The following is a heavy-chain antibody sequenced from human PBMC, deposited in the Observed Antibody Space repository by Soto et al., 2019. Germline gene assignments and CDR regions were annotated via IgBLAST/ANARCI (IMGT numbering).Heavy chain of an antibody. Sequence: SETLSLTCTVCGGSISDYYWSWIRRPPGKGLEWIGYISFSGSTRYNPSLKSRVTISVDTSKKQFSLRLNSVTAADTAVYYWARGATGISNAFDIWGQGTMVSVSS. J-gene: IGHJ3*02. CDR2: ISFSGST. V-gene: IGHV4-59*01. CDR1: GGSISDYY. CDR3: ARGATGISNAFDI.